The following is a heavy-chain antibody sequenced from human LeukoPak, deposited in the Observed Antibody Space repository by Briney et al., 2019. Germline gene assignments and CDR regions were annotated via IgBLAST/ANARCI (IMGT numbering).Heavy chain of an antibody. CDR2: INTNTGNP. D-gene: IGHD6-13*01. CDR1: GYTFSSYV. CDR3: ARDKSVAAAD. V-gene: IGHV7-4-1*02. J-gene: IGHJ4*02. Sequence: ASVKVSCKASGYTFSSYVMNWLRQAPGQGLEWMGWINTNTGNPTYAQGFTGRFVFSLDTSVSTAYLQISSLKAEDTAVYYCARDKSVAAADWGQGTLVTVSS.